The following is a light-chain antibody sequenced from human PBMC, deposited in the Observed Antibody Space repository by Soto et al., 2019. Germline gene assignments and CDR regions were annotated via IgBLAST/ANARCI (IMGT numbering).Light chain of an antibody. CDR3: MQGTRWPNT. CDR1: QSLLYRDGNTY. CDR2: KVS. V-gene: IGKV2-30*01. J-gene: IGKJ2*01. Sequence: DVVMTQAPLSLPVTLGQPASISCRSSQSLLYRDGNTYLNWFHQRPGQPPGRLIYKVSNRDSGVPDRFSGSGSDTDFTLKISRVEAEDVGVYYCMQGTRWPNTFGRGTRLEIK.